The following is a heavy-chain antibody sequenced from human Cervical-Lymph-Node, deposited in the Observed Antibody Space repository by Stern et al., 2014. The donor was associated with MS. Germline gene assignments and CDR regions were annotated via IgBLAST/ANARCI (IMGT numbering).Heavy chain of an antibody. CDR3: ARIGVTAAGYDWFDP. J-gene: IGHJ5*02. CDR1: GFSLSTSGMC. Sequence: VTLRESGPALVKPTQTLTLTCTFSGFSLSTSGMCVSWIRQPPGKALEWLALIDWDDDKYYSTSLKTRLTISKDTSKNQVVLTMTNMDPVDTATYYCARIGVTAAGYDWFDPWGQGTLVTVSS. V-gene: IGHV2-70*01. CDR2: IDWDDDK. D-gene: IGHD6-13*01.